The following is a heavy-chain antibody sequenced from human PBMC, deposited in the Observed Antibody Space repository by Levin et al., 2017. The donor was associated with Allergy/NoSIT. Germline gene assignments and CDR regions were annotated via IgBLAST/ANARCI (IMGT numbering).Heavy chain of an antibody. CDR1: GFTFDDYA. J-gene: IGHJ4*02. Sequence: LSLTCAASGFTFDDYAMHWVRQTPGKGLEWVSGITWNSDSIAYVDSVKGRFTISRDNAKNFLYLQMNSLRVEDTALYYCAKLRGGSSPQHYFDFWGRGTLVTVSS. CDR3: AKLRGGSSPQHYFDF. D-gene: IGHD3-10*01. CDR2: ITWNSDSI. V-gene: IGHV3-9*01.